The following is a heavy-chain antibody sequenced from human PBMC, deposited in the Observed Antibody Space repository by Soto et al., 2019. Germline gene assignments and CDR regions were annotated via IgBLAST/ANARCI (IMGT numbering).Heavy chain of an antibody. V-gene: IGHV3-33*01. CDR3: ARDVGWEPLLGL. J-gene: IGHJ4*02. Sequence: QGQLVESGGGVVQPGRSLRLSCTGSGFTFRNHGMHWVRQAPGKGLEWVAVIWHDGSNKYYADSVKGRFTISRDDSKNTLYLQMNSLRAEDTAVYFCARDVGWEPLLGLWGQGTLVTVSS. CDR2: IWHDGSNK. D-gene: IGHD1-26*01. CDR1: GFTFRNHG.